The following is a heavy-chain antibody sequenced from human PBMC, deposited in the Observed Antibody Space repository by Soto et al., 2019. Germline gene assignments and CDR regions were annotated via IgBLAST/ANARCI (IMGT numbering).Heavy chain of an antibody. Sequence: ASVEVCCKASGYNFDYYYRQWVRQAPGQGLDWMGKIYPSGGSTNYAQKFWGRVTITRDTSTSTAYMELSGLRGEDTAVYYCARDRNPYYEDKSDFYFAEYWGQGTPVTVSS. CDR3: ARDRNPYYEDKSDFYFAEY. V-gene: IGHV1-46*02. D-gene: IGHD3-16*01. CDR2: IYPSGGST. CDR1: GYNFDYYY. J-gene: IGHJ4*02.